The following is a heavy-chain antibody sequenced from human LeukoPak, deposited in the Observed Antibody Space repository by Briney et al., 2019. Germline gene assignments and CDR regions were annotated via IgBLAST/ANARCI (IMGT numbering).Heavy chain of an antibody. J-gene: IGHJ4*02. D-gene: IGHD6-13*01. V-gene: IGHV3-30*02. CDR2: IRYDGSNK. CDR1: GFTFSSYG. Sequence: GGSLRLSCAASGFTFSSYGMHWVRQAPGKGLEWVAFIRYDGSNKYYADSVKGRFTISRDNSKNTLYLQMNSLRAEDTAVYYCAKDLEGAKQLAPRTPLGHWGQGTLVTVSS. CDR3: AKDLEGAKQLAPRTPLGH.